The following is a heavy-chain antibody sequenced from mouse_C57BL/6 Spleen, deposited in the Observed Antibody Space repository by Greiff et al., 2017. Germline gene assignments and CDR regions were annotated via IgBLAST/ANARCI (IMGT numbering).Heavy chain of an antibody. D-gene: IGHD3-2*02. Sequence: QVQLKQPGAELVKPGASVKLSCKASGYTFTSYWMQWVKQRPGQGLEWIGEIDPSDSYTNYNQKFKGKATLTVDTSSSTAYMQLSSLTSEDSAVYYCARRKAWTGAMDYWGQGTSVTVSS. CDR2: IDPSDSYT. J-gene: IGHJ4*01. CDR3: ARRKAWTGAMDY. V-gene: IGHV1-50*01. CDR1: GYTFTSYW.